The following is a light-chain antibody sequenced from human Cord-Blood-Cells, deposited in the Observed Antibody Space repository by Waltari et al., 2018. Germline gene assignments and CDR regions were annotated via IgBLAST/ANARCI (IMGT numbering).Light chain of an antibody. V-gene: IGKV3-20*01. Sequence: EIVLTQSPGTLSLSPVDRATLSCRASQSVSSSYLAWYQQKPGQAPRLLIYGASSRATGIPDRFSGSGSGTDFTLNISRLEPEDFAVYYCQQYGSSPKTFGQGTKVEIK. CDR3: QQYGSSPKT. CDR2: GAS. J-gene: IGKJ1*01. CDR1: QSVSSSY.